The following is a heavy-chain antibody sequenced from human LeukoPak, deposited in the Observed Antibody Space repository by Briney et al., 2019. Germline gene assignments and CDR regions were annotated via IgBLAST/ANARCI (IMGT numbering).Heavy chain of an antibody. CDR2: IWYDGSNK. V-gene: IGHV3-33*01. Sequence: GRSLRLSCAASGFNFSSYGMHWVRQAPGKGLEWVAVIWYDGSNKYYADSGKGRFTISRDNSKNTIYLKMNRLRAEDTAVYYCARDPMSGWVSYFDYWGQGTLVTVSS. D-gene: IGHD6-19*01. J-gene: IGHJ4*02. CDR1: GFNFSSYG. CDR3: ARDPMSGWVSYFDY.